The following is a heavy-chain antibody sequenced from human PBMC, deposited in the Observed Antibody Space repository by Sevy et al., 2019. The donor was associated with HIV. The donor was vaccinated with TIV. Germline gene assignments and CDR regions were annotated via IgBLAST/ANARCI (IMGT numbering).Heavy chain of an antibody. CDR3: ALERLSSDVAEYFQN. J-gene: IGHJ1*01. Sequence: GGSLRLSCVASGFAFSYYSMHWVSQAPGKGLEWVATISLDGSNKHYADSVKGRFTISRDNFMSSLFLQMNSLRTEDTAVYYCALERLSSDVAEYFQNWGQGTLVTVSS. D-gene: IGHD1-1*01. V-gene: IGHV3-30*04. CDR2: ISLDGSNK. CDR1: GFAFSYYS.